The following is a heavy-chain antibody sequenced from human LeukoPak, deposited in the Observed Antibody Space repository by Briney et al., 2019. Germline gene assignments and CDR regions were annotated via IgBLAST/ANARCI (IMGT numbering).Heavy chain of an antibody. D-gene: IGHD3-10*01. CDR1: GGTFSSYA. Sequence: SVKVSCKASGGTFSSYAISWVRQAPGQGLEWMGGIIPIFGTANYAQKFQGRVTITADESTSTAHMELSSLRSEDTAVYYCARADQLWFGDYYYGMDVWGQGTTVTVSS. CDR2: IIPIFGTA. J-gene: IGHJ6*02. V-gene: IGHV1-69*13. CDR3: ARADQLWFGDYYYGMDV.